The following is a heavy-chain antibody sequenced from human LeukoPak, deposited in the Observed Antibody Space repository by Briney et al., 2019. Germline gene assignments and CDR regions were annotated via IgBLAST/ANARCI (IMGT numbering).Heavy chain of an antibody. D-gene: IGHD3-10*01. CDR1: GGSFSGYY. Sequence: PSETLSLTCAVYGGSFSGYYWSWLRQPPGKGLEWIGEINHSGSTNYNPSLKSRVTISVDTSKNQFSLKLSSVTAADTAVYYCARAPRITMVRGVPIPDYWGQGTLVTVSS. V-gene: IGHV4-34*01. J-gene: IGHJ4*02. CDR2: INHSGST. CDR3: ARAPRITMVRGVPIPDY.